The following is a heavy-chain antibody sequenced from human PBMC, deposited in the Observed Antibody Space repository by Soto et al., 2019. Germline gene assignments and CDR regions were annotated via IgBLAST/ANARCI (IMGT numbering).Heavy chain of an antibody. CDR3: ARPPYSGSYYYFDH. V-gene: IGHV5-51*01. CDR2: IYPSDSDT. J-gene: IGHJ4*02. Sequence: GESLKISFKGSGYSFTSYWIGWVRQMPGKGLEWMGIIYPSDSDTKYSPSFQGQVTISADKSINTAYLQWSSLKASDTAMYYCARPPYSGSYYYFDHWGQGTLVTVSS. D-gene: IGHD1-26*01. CDR1: GYSFTSYW.